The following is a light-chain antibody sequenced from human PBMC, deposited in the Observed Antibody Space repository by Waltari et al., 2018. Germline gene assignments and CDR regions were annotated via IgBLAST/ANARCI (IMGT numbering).Light chain of an antibody. CDR3: QSYDTSLRVV. Sequence: QSVLTQPPSVSGAPGQRVTISCTGSSSNIGAGPDVHWYQVFPGPAPKLLIYGSTSRPLGVPDRFFGSTSGTSASLAITGLQAEDEADYYCQSYDTSLRVVFGGGTKLTVL. CDR2: GST. V-gene: IGLV1-40*01. J-gene: IGLJ3*02. CDR1: SSNIGAGPD.